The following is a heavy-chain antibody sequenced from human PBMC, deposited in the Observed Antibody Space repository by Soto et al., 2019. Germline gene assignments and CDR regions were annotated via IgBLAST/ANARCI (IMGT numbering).Heavy chain of an antibody. CDR1: GGSISSYY. J-gene: IGHJ4*02. CDR3: ARILIIGTTRGSYFDY. D-gene: IGHD1-20*01. Sequence: SETLSLTCTVSGGSISSYYWSWIRQPPGKGLEWIGYIYYSGSTNYNPSLKSRVTISVDTSKNQFSLYLQMNGLRAEDTAVYYCARILIIGTTRGSYFDYWGQGTLVTVSS. V-gene: IGHV4-59*12. CDR2: IYYSGST.